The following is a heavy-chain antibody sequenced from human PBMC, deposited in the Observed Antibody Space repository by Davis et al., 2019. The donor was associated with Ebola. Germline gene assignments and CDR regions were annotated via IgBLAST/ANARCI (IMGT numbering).Heavy chain of an antibody. CDR1: GFTFSSYW. J-gene: IGHJ4*02. D-gene: IGHD1-26*01. CDR3: AKDGSYFNWDC. CDR2: INSGGGLT. V-gene: IGHV3-74*03. Sequence: HTGGSLRLSCAASGFTFSSYWMHWVRQAPGKGLVWVSRINSGGGLTTYADSVKGRFTISRDPGKNTLYLQMNSLRVEDTAVYYCAKDGSYFNWDCWGQGTLVTVSS.